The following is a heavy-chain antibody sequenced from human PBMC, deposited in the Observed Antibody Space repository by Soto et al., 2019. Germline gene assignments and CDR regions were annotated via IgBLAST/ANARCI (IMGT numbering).Heavy chain of an antibody. CDR2: FYYSGGT. D-gene: IGHD3-9*01. V-gene: IGHV4-39*02. CDR3: ASVNILTGYYLDH. J-gene: IGHJ4*02. CDR1: RASIPSSTYF. Sequence: SETLSLTCTVTRASIPSSTYFWGWIRKPPGKGLEWIGSFYYSGGTYYNPSLKSRVTISVDTSKNHFSLKLCSVTAADTAVYYCASVNILTGYYLDHWGQGTLVTVS.